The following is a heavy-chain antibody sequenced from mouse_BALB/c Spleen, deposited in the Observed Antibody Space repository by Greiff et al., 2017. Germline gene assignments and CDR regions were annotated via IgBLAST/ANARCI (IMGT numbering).Heavy chain of an antibody. D-gene: IGHD2-14*01. CDR1: GFTFSSYG. J-gene: IGHJ4*01. V-gene: IGHV5-6-3*01. CDR2: INSNGGST. CDR3: ARDEGYDEAMDY. Sequence: EVKVVESGGGLVQPGGSLKLSCAASGFTFSSYGMSWVRQTPDKRLELVATINSNGGSTYYPDSVKGRFTISRDNAKNTLYLQMSSLKSEDTAMYYCARDEGYDEAMDYWGQGTSVTVSS.